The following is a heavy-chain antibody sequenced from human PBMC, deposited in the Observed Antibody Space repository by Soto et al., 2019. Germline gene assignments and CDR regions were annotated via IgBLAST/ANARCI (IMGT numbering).Heavy chain of an antibody. CDR3: AGGYSSVAFDI. J-gene: IGHJ3*02. V-gene: IGHV4-59*01. Sequence: SETLSLTCTVSGGSISSYYWSWIRQSPGKGLEWIGYFYYGGSTNYNPSLKSRVTISIDTSKNQFSLKLYSVTAADTAVFYCAGGYSSVAFDIWGQGTMVTVSS. CDR1: GGSISSYY. CDR2: FYYGGST. D-gene: IGHD6-19*01.